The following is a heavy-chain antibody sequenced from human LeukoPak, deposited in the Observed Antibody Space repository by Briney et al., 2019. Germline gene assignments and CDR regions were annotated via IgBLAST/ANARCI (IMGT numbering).Heavy chain of an antibody. Sequence: ASVKVSCKASGGTFSNYAISWVRQAPGQGLEWLGGIIPIFGTPNYAQKFQDRVTIIADESTSTAYMELSSLRSEDTAVYYCARDRDYCSGGSCYRTLDYWGQGTLITVSS. D-gene: IGHD2-15*01. CDR3: ARDRDYCSGGSCYRTLDY. J-gene: IGHJ4*02. CDR2: IIPIFGTP. CDR1: GGTFSNYA. V-gene: IGHV1-69*13.